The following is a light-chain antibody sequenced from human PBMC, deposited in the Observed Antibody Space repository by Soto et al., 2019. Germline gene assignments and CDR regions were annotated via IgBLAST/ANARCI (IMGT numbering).Light chain of an antibody. CDR1: QSVSSNY. CDR3: QQYYYSSYI. CDR2: GAS. J-gene: IGKJ2*01. Sequence: ELVLTQSPGTLSLSPGERATLSCRASQSVSSNYLAWYQQKPGQAPRLLIYGASERATGIPDRFSGIGSGTDFTLTVSRLEPEDFAVYYCQQYYYSSYIFGQGTKLEMK. V-gene: IGKV3-20*01.